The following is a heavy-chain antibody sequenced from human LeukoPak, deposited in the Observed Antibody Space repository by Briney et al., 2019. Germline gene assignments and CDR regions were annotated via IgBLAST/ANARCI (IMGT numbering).Heavy chain of an antibody. CDR1: GGTFSSYA. V-gene: IGHV1-69*13. J-gene: IGHJ4*02. Sequence: SVKVSCKASGGTFSSYASSWVRQAPGQGLEWMGGIIPIFGTANYAQQFQGIVTITADESTSTAYMELSSLTSEDTAVYYCARVEPLRKYSSSWYWVFDYWGQGTLVTVSS. D-gene: IGHD6-13*01. CDR2: IIPIFGTA. CDR3: ARVEPLRKYSSSWYWVFDY.